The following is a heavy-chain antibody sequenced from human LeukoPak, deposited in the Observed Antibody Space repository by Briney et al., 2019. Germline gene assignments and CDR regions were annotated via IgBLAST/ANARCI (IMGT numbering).Heavy chain of an antibody. CDR2: INHSGST. Sequence: GSLRLSCAASGFTFSSYAMSWVRQPPGKGLEWIGEINHSGSTNYNPSLKSRVTISVDTSKNQFSLKLSSVTAADTAVYYCAREVGENSDSSGIDYWGQGTLVTVSS. CDR3: AREVGENSDSSGIDY. CDR1: GFTFSSYA. D-gene: IGHD6-25*01. V-gene: IGHV4-34*01. J-gene: IGHJ4*02.